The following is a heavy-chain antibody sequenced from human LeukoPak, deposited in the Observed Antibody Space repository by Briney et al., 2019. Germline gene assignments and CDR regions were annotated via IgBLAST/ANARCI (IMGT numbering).Heavy chain of an antibody. CDR2: IYYSGST. CDR3: ATYAPYSSSSDTTEKYYFDY. J-gene: IGHJ4*02. V-gene: IGHV4-31*03. D-gene: IGHD6-6*01. Sequence: PSQTLSLTCTVSGGSISSGGYYWSWIRQHPGKGLEWIGYIYYSGSTYYNPSLKSRVTISVDTSKNQFSPKLSSVTAADTAVYYCATYAPYSSSSDTTEKYYFDYWGQGTLVTVSS. CDR1: GGSISSGGYY.